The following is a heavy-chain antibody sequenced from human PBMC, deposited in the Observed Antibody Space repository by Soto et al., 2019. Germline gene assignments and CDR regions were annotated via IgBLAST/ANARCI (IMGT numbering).Heavy chain of an antibody. Sequence: SETLSLXRTVSGGSISSYYWSWIRQPPGKGLEWIGYIYYSGSTNYNPSLKSRVTISVDTSKNQFSLKLSSVTAADTAVYYCARLFPAANHDAFDIWGQGTMVTVSS. CDR2: IYYSGST. D-gene: IGHD2-2*01. CDR3: ARLFPAANHDAFDI. CDR1: GGSISSYY. J-gene: IGHJ3*02. V-gene: IGHV4-59*01.